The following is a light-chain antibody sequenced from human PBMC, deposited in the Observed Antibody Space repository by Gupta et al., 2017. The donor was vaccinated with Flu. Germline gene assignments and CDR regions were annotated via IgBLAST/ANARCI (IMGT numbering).Light chain of an antibody. Sequence: SVLTQPPSVSGTPGQRVTISCAGSRSNIGSNYIYWYQQFPGTAPKVLIQRNSQRPSGVPDRFSGTKSGTSASLVISGLRSEDEAEYHCAAWDDNLSGPAFGGGNRLTVL. CDR2: RNS. V-gene: IGLV1-47*01. J-gene: IGLJ3*02. CDR1: RSNIGSNY. CDR3: AAWDDNLSGPA.